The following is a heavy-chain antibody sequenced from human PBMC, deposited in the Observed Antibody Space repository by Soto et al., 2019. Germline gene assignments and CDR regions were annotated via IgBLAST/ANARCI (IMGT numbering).Heavy chain of an antibody. J-gene: IGHJ4*02. CDR3: VKAGNASYVDEGYFDY. Sequence: EVQLVESGGGLVQPGGSLRLSCVASGFIFDDFAMHWVRQAPGKGLEWVSGITWNSENIAYADSVKGRFTISRDNAKNSLSLEMDSLGTEDTADYYCVKAGNASYVDEGYFDYWGQGILVAVSS. D-gene: IGHD5-18*01. CDR1: GFIFDDFA. V-gene: IGHV3-9*01. CDR2: ITWNSENI.